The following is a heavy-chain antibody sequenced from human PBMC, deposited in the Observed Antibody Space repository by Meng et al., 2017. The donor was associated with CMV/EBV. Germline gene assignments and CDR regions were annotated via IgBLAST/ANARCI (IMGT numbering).Heavy chain of an antibody. D-gene: IGHD2-2*01. J-gene: IGHJ5*02. CDR2: INPNSGGT. V-gene: IGHV1-2*02. CDR3: ARGYCSSTSCRTGVWFDP. CDR1: GYTFTGYY. Sequence: ASVKVSCKASGYTFTGYYMHWVRQAPGQGLEWMGWINPNSGGTNYAQKFQGRVTMTRDTSISTAYMELSRLRSDDTAVYYCARGYCSSTSCRTGVWFDPRGQGTLVTVSS.